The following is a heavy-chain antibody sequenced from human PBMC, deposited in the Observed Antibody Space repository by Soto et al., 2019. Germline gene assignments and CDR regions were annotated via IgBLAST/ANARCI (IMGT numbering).Heavy chain of an antibody. Sequence: GGSLRLSCAASGFTFSSYAMSWVRQAPGKGLEWVSAISGSGGSTYYVDSVKGRFTISRDNSKNTLYLQMNSLRAEDTAVYYCAKDGRSSGYYPYFDYWGQGTLVTVSS. CDR3: AKDGRSSGYYPYFDY. CDR2: ISGSGGST. D-gene: IGHD3-22*01. V-gene: IGHV3-23*01. J-gene: IGHJ4*02. CDR1: GFTFSSYA.